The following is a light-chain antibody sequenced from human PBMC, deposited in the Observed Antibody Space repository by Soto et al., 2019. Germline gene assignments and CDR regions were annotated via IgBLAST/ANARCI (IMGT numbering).Light chain of an antibody. Sequence: QSALTQPASVSGSPGQSITISCTGTSSGVGSYNLVSWYQQHPGKAPKLMIYEGSKRPSGVSNRFSGSKSGNTASLTISGLQSEDDADYYCCSYAGSSTHVVFGGGTQLTVL. CDR2: EGS. J-gene: IGLJ2*01. CDR3: CSYAGSSTHVV. CDR1: SSGVGSYNL. V-gene: IGLV2-23*01.